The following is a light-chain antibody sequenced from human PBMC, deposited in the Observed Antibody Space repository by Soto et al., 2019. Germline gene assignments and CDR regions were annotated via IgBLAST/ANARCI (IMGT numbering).Light chain of an antibody. Sequence: QSVLTQPPSVSAAPGQKVTISCSGSSSNIGNNYVSWYQHLPGTAPKVLIYDDIKRPSGIPDRFSGSKSGTSATLGITGLQTGDEADYYCGTWDSSLSAGVFGGGTKLTVL. V-gene: IGLV1-51*01. CDR1: SSNIGNNY. CDR2: DDI. CDR3: GTWDSSLSAGV. J-gene: IGLJ3*02.